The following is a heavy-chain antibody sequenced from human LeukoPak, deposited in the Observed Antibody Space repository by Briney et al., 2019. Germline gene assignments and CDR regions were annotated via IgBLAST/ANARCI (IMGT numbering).Heavy chain of an antibody. CDR1: GYTFTTYD. J-gene: IGHJ4*02. CDR2: ISTNNGNT. Sequence: ASVKVSCKASGYTFTTYDISWVRQAPGQGLEWMGWISTNNGNTNYAQKIRGRVTLTTDTSTSTAYMDLRSLRSDDTAVYYCVRGGYSTGYHWGRGTLVTVST. V-gene: IGHV1-18*01. CDR3: VRGGYSTGYH. D-gene: IGHD2-8*02.